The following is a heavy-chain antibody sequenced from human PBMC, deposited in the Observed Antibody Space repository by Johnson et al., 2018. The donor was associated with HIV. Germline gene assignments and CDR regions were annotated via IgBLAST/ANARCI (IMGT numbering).Heavy chain of an antibody. V-gene: IGHV3-30-3*01. J-gene: IGHJ3*02. CDR2: ISYDGSNK. D-gene: IGHD4-17*01. CDR3: ARPADYGDYSRDAFDI. Sequence: QMQLVESGGGVVQPGRSLRLSCAASGFTFSSYAMHWVRQAPGKGLEWVAVISYDGSNKYYADSVKGRFIISRDNSKNTLYLQMNSLRVEDTAVYYCARPADYGDYSRDAFDIWGQGTMVTVSS. CDR1: GFTFSSYA.